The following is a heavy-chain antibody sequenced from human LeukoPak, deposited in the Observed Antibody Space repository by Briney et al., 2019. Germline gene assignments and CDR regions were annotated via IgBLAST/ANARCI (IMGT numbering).Heavy chain of an antibody. D-gene: IGHD5/OR15-5a*01. CDR1: GGTFSSYA. J-gene: IGHJ4*02. V-gene: IGHV1-69*05. CDR2: IIPIFGTA. Sequence: GASVKVSCKASGGTFSSYAISWVRQAPGQGLEGMGGIIPIFGTANYAQKFQGRVTLTRGTSTSTVYMEVTSLRSEDTAVYYCARGFDGLRLKGQYFDYWGQGTLVTVSS. CDR3: ARGFDGLRLKGQYFDY.